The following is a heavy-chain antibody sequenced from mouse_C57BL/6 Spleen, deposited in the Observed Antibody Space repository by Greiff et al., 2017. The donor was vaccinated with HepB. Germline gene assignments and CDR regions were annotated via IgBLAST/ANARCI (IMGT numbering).Heavy chain of an antibody. J-gene: IGHJ2*01. CDR1: GYSITSGYY. CDR2: ISYDGSN. D-gene: IGHD4-1*01. V-gene: IGHV3-6*01. Sequence: EVKLQESGPGLVKPSQSLSLTCSVTGYSITSGYYWNWIRQFPGNKLEWMGYISYDGSNNYNPSLKNRISITRDTSKNQFFLKLNSVTTEDTATYYCAREGTVAFDYWGQGTTLTVSS. CDR3: AREGTVAFDY.